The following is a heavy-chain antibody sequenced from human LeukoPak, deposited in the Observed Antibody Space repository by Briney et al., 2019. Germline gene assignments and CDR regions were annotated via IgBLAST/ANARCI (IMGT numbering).Heavy chain of an antibody. D-gene: IGHD3-10*01. Sequence: SETLSLTCTVSGGSISSYYWSWIRQPPGKGLEGIGYIYYSGSTNYNPSLKSRVTISVDTSKNQFSLKLSSVTAADTAVYYCARAEGSGSYYYPPAFDSWGQGTLVTVSS. J-gene: IGHJ4*02. CDR3: ARAEGSGSYYYPPAFDS. V-gene: IGHV4-59*01. CDR2: IYYSGST. CDR1: GGSISSYY.